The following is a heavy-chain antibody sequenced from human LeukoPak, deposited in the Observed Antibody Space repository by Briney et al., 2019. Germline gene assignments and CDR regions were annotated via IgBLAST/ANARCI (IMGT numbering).Heavy chain of an antibody. V-gene: IGHV1-2*02. CDR3: ARGWLLDIRIDY. D-gene: IGHD5-12*01. Sequence: ASVKVSCKASGYTFIVYFIHWVRQTPGHGLEWMGWINPNSGGTKYAQKFQGRVTMTRDMSISTAYMEMSRLRSDDTAVYYCARGWLLDIRIDYWGQGTLVTVSS. CDR2: INPNSGGT. CDR1: GYTFIVYF. J-gene: IGHJ4*02.